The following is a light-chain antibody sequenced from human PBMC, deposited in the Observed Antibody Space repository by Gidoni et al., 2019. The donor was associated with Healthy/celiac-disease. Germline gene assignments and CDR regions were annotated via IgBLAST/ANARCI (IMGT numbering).Light chain of an antibody. CDR1: QSISSY. J-gene: IGKJ1*01. CDR2: AAS. CDR3: QQSYSTPRT. Sequence: DIQMTQSPSSLPAAVGDRVTITCRASQSISSYLNWYQQKPGKAPKLLIYAASSLQSGVPSRFSGSGSGTDFTLTISRLQPEDVATYYCQQSYSTPRTFGQGTKVEIK. V-gene: IGKV1-39*01.